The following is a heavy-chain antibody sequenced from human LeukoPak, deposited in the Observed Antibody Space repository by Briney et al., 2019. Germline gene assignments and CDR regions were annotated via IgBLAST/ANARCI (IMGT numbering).Heavy chain of an antibody. CDR1: GFTFGDYA. V-gene: IGHV3-49*03. D-gene: IGHD6-13*01. J-gene: IGHJ4*02. Sequence: GGSLRLSCTASGFTFGDYAMSWFRQAPGKGLEWVGFIRSKAYGGTTEYAASVKGRFTISRDDSKSIAYLQMNSLKTEDTAVYYCTRDQRAAAGISDYWGQGTLVTVSS. CDR3: TRDQRAAAGISDY. CDR2: IRSKAYGGTT.